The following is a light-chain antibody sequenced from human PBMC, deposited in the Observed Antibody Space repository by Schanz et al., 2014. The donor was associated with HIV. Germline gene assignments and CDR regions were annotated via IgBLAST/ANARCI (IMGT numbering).Light chain of an antibody. V-gene: IGLV2-14*03. Sequence: QSALTQPASVSGSPGQSISISCTGTSGDVGSYNYVSWYQQHPGKAPKLMIYDVSNRPSGVSSRFSGSKSGNTASLTISGLQAEDEADYYCCSYTSSSIVFGGGTKLTVL. CDR1: SGDVGSYNY. CDR2: DVS. CDR3: CSYTSSSIV. J-gene: IGLJ2*01.